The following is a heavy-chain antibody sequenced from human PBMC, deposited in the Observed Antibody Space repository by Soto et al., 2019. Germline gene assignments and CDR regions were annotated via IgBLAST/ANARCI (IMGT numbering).Heavy chain of an antibody. Sequence: QVQLVESGGGVVQPGRSLRLSCAASGFTFSSYGMHWVRQAPGKGLEWVAVISYDGSNKYYAESVKGRFTISRDNSKNTLYLQMNSLRAEDTAVYYCAKDSSGSYMYYFDYWGQGTLVTVSS. CDR1: GFTFSSYG. D-gene: IGHD1-26*01. V-gene: IGHV3-30*18. J-gene: IGHJ4*02. CDR2: ISYDGSNK. CDR3: AKDSSGSYMYYFDY.